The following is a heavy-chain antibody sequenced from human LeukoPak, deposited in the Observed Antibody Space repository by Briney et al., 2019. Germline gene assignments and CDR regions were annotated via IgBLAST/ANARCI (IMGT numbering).Heavy chain of an antibody. CDR1: GITFSNYD. D-gene: IGHD3-9*01. CDR2: IGSRDSTI. Sequence: GGSLRLSCAASGITFSNYDMNWVRQAPGKGPEWVSYIGSRDSTIYYVDSVKGRFTISRDNAKNSLYLQMNSLRAEDTAIYYCARGRSGYDILTGYYNPWGQGALVTVSS. V-gene: IGHV3-48*03. CDR3: ARGRSGYDILTGYYNP. J-gene: IGHJ4*02.